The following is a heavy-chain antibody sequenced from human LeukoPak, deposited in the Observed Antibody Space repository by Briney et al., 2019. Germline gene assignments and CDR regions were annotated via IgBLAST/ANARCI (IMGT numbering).Heavy chain of an antibody. CDR3: ARYVYSSSSYDY. V-gene: IGHV1-2*02. D-gene: IGHD6-6*01. J-gene: IGHJ4*02. Sequence: ASVKVSCKASGYTFTGYYMHWVRQAPGQGLEWMGWINPNSGGTNYAQKFRGRVTMTRDTSISTAYMELSRLRSDDTAVYYCARYVYSSSSYDYWGQGTLVTVSS. CDR1: GYTFTGYY. CDR2: INPNSGGT.